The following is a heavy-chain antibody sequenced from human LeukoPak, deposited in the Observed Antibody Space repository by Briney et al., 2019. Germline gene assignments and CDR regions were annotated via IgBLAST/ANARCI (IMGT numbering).Heavy chain of an antibody. D-gene: IGHD3-3*01. J-gene: IGHJ4*02. Sequence: QPGGSLRLSCTASGFTFGDYAMSWVRQAPGKGLEWVGFIRSKAYGGTTEYAASVKGRFTISRDDSKSIAYLQMNSLKTEDTAVYYCTRTPTRIFGVVIIRFEYWGQGTLVTVSS. CDR3: TRTPTRIFGVVIIRFEY. CDR1: GFTFGDYA. CDR2: IRSKAYGGTT. V-gene: IGHV3-49*04.